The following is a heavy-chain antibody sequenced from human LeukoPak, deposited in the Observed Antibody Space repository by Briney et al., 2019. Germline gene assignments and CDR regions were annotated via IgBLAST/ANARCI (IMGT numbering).Heavy chain of an antibody. CDR1: GYTFTGYY. CDR2: INPNSGGT. J-gene: IGHJ4*02. Sequence: ASVKVSCKASGYTFTGYYMHWVRQAPGQGLEWMGRINPNSGGTNYAQKFQGRVTMTRDTSISTAYMALSRLRSDDTAGYYCARDLDEIVVVVAANYFDYWGQGTLVTVSS. CDR3: ARDLDEIVVVVAANYFDY. D-gene: IGHD2-15*01. V-gene: IGHV1-2*06.